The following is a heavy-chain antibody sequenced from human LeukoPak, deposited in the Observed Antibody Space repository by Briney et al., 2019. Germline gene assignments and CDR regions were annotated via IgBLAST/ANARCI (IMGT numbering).Heavy chain of an antibody. CDR1: GGSISSYY. V-gene: IGHV4-59*08. Sequence: PSETLSLTCTVSGGSISSYYWSWIRQPPGKGLEWIGYIYYSGSTNYNPSLKSRVTISVDTSKNQFSLKLSSVTAADTAVYYCAMYYYDSSGEGDYWGQGTLVTVSS. D-gene: IGHD3-22*01. CDR2: IYYSGST. J-gene: IGHJ4*02. CDR3: AMYYYDSSGEGDY.